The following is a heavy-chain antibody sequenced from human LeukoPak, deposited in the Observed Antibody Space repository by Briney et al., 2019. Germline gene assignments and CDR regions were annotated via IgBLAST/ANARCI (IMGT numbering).Heavy chain of an antibody. CDR3: AKGFYYDGSGYPTYDY. D-gene: IGHD3-22*01. CDR2: ISASGGST. Sequence: GGSLRLSCAASGFTFSSHAMSWVRQAPGTGLEWVSDISASGGSTYYADSVKGRFTISRDNSKKTLYLQMNSLRAEDTAVYYCAKGFYYDGSGYPTYDYWGQGTLVTVSS. CDR1: GFTFSSHA. V-gene: IGHV3-23*01. J-gene: IGHJ4*02.